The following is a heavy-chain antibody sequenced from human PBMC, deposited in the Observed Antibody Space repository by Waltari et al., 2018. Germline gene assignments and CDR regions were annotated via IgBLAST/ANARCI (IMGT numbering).Heavy chain of an antibody. CDR2: VSYIGAT. CDR3: ATYFGDSPRSAAFDI. D-gene: IGHD3-9*01. Sequence: QLRLQESGPGLVKASEALSVAITVSRGSITNHRHHWGWIRQPPVQGLEWIGTVSYIGATYSIPSLMSRLTTSRDTANNDLSLTLGSVTAADTVIYYCATYFGDSPRSAAFDIWRQGTMVNFSS. J-gene: IGHJ3*02. V-gene: IGHV4-39*01. CDR1: RGSITNHRHH.